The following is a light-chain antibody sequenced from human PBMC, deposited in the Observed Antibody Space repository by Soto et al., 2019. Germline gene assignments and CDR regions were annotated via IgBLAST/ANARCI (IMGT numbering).Light chain of an antibody. J-gene: IGKJ1*01. CDR2: GAS. Sequence: EIVMTQSPATLSVSPGERATLSCRASQSVSSDLVWYQQKPGQAPRLLIYGASTRATGIPARFSGSGSGTDFTLTISSLQSEDFAVYYCQQYITWPRTFGQGTKVEIK. CDR3: QQYITWPRT. CDR1: QSVSSD. V-gene: IGKV3-15*01.